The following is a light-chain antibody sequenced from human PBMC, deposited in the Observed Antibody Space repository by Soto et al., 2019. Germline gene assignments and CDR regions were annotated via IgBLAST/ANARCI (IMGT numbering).Light chain of an antibody. CDR2: GAS. J-gene: IGKJ1*01. V-gene: IGKV3-15*01. CDR1: QSVSSN. CDR3: QQYNNWPPRT. Sequence: EIVMTQSPATLSVSPGERATLSCRASQSVSSNLAWYQQKPGQAPRLLIYGASTRATGIPGRFSGSGSGTEFTLTISSLQSEDFAVYYCQQYNNWPPRTFGQGTKVDI.